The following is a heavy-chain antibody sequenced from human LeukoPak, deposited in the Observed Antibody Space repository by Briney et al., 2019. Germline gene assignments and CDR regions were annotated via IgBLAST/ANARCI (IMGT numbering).Heavy chain of an antibody. J-gene: IGHJ4*02. V-gene: IGHV1-18*01. D-gene: IGHD3-22*01. CDR3: ATQRGYYDSSGYLGY. Sequence: ASVKVSCKASGYTFTSYGISWVRQAPGQGLGWMGWISAYNGNTNYAQKLQGRVTMTTDTSTSTAYMELRSLRSDDTAVYYCATQRGYYDSSGYLGYWGQGTLVTVSS. CDR2: ISAYNGNT. CDR1: GYTFTSYG.